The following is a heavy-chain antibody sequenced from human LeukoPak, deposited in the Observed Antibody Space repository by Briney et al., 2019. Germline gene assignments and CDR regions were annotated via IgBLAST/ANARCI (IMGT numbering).Heavy chain of an antibody. CDR2: ISSSNSYI. Sequence: PGGSLRLSCAASGFTFSSYWMGWVRQAPGKGLEWVSSISSSNSYIYYADSVKGRFTISRDNAKNSLHLQMNSLRAEDTAVYYCAMGPPFDYWGQGTLVTVSS. D-gene: IGHD3-10*01. CDR3: AMGPPFDY. CDR1: GFTFSSYW. J-gene: IGHJ4*02. V-gene: IGHV3-21*01.